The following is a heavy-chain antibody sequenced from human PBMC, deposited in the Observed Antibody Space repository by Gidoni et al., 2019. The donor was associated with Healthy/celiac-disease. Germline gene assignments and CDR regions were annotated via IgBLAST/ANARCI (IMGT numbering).Heavy chain of an antibody. Sequence: EVQLLESGGGLVQPGGSLRLPCAASGFTFSSCAMSWVRQAPGKGLEWVSAISGSGGSTYYADSVKGRFTISRDNSKNTLYLQMNSLRAEDTAVYYCAKDRALNYDSSGYYPTLWGQGTLVTVSS. V-gene: IGHV3-23*01. CDR2: ISGSGGST. D-gene: IGHD3-22*01. CDR1: GFTFSSCA. CDR3: AKDRALNYDSSGYYPTL. J-gene: IGHJ4*02.